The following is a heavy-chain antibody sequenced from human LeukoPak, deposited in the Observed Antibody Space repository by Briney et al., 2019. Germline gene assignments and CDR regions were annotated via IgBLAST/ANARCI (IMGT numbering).Heavy chain of an antibody. D-gene: IGHD5-12*01. J-gene: IGHJ4*02. Sequence: ASVKVSCKASGYTFTSYGISWVRQAPGQGLEWMGWISAYNGNTNYAQKFQGRVTMTRDTSISTAYMELSRLRSDDTAVYYCARASRGYSGYDLWYWGQGTLVTVSS. CDR2: ISAYNGNT. CDR1: GYTFTSYG. CDR3: ARASRGYSGYDLWY. V-gene: IGHV1-18*01.